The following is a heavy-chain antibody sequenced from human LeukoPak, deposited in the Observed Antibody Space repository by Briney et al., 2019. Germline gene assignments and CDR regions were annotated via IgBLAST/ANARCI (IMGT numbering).Heavy chain of an antibody. CDR3: ARGGGRSGYDRSDAFDI. CDR1: GGSFSGYY. D-gene: IGHD5-12*01. Sequence: AESLSLTCAVYGGSFSGYYWSWIRQPPGKGLEWIGEINHSGSTNYNPSLKSRVTILVDTSKNQFSLKLSSVTAADTAVYYCARGGGRSGYDRSDAFDIWGQGTMVTVSS. V-gene: IGHV4-34*01. J-gene: IGHJ3*02. CDR2: INHSGST.